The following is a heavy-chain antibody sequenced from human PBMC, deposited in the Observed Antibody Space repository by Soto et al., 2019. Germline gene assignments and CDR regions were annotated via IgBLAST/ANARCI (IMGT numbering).Heavy chain of an antibody. CDR3: ARSYYDILTGYQPITYNWFDP. J-gene: IGHJ5*02. Sequence: SVKVSCKASGGTFSSYAISWVRQAPGQGLEWMGGIIPIFGTANYAQKFQGRVTITADESTSTAYTELSSLRSEDTAVYYCARSYYDILTGYQPITYNWFDPWGQGTLVTVSS. V-gene: IGHV1-69*13. D-gene: IGHD3-9*01. CDR1: GGTFSSYA. CDR2: IIPIFGTA.